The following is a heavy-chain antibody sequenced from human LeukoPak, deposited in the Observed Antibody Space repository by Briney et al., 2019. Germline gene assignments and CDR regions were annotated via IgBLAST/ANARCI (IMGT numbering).Heavy chain of an antibody. CDR2: IKQDGSEK. D-gene: IGHD6-19*01. Sequence: GGSLRLSCAASGFTFSSYWMSWVRQAPGKGLEWVANIKQDGSEKYYVDSVKGRFTISRDNAKNSLYLQMNSLRAEDTAVYYCARESVVAGTDDAFDIWGQGTMVTLSS. V-gene: IGHV3-7*01. CDR1: GFTFSSYW. CDR3: ARESVVAGTDDAFDI. J-gene: IGHJ3*02.